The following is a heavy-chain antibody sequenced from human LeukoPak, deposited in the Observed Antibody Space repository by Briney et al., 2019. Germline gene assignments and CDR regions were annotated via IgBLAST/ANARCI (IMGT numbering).Heavy chain of an antibody. V-gene: IGHV4-4*07. CDR3: ARARSTVGYFDY. CDR1: GGSISSYY. CDR2: IYTSGST. D-gene: IGHD4-23*01. Sequence: SETLSLTCTVSGGSISSYYWSWIRQPAGKGLEWIGRIYTSGSTNYNPSLKSRVTISVDKSKDQFSLKPSSVTAADTAVYYCARARSTVGYFDYWGQGTLVTVSS. J-gene: IGHJ4*02.